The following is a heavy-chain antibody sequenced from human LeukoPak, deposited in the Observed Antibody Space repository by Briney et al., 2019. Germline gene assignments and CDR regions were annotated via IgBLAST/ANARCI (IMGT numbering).Heavy chain of an antibody. V-gene: IGHV4-31*03. CDR2: MHNSENA. Sequence: PSETLSHPCTVSGGSISSGVYFWSWIRQHPGKGLEWIGYMHNSENADYNPSLKSRVTISVGTSKNQISLKVNSVTAADTAVYYCARERGQLVVYLVQGTLVTVSS. D-gene: IGHD5-18*01. CDR1: GGSISSGVYF. J-gene: IGHJ4*02. CDR3: ARERGQLVVY.